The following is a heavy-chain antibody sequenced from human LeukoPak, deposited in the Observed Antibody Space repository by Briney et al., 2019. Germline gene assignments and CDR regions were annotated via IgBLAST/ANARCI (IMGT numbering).Heavy chain of an antibody. D-gene: IGHD2-2*01. CDR1: GFAFSDCY. CDR2: IGGSNGDI. V-gene: IGHV3-11*03. J-gene: IGHJ4*02. Sequence: GGSLRLSCAASGFAFSDCYMTWIRQAPGKGLEYISYIGGSNGDITYADSVRGRFTVSRDNAKNSLYLQMNSLRVEDTAVYYCSRYARELDYWGQGSLVTVSS. CDR3: SRYARELDY.